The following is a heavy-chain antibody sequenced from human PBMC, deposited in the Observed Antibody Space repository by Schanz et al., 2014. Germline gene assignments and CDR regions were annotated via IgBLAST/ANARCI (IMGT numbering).Heavy chain of an antibody. D-gene: IGHD3-10*01. V-gene: IGHV3-23*04. CDR2: IGGDASRT. Sequence: EVHLVESGGGLVQPGGSLRLSCAASGFTFITFAMSWVRQAPGKGPEWVSAIGGDASRTYYADSVKGRFTISRDNSKATLYLKMNSRRADDTAVYYGGRPPPLVRGIAGWFGPWGQGSLVTVSS. CDR1: GFTFITFA. CDR3: GRPPPLVRGIAGWFGP. J-gene: IGHJ5*02.